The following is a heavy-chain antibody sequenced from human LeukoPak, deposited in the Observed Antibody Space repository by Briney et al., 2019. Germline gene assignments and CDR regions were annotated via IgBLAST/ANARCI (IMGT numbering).Heavy chain of an antibody. J-gene: IGHJ4*02. CDR1: GGSISSNSYY. CDR3: ARGRLARSPYFDY. V-gene: IGHV4-39*07. Sequence: SETLSLTCAVSGGSISSNSYYWGWIRQPPGKGLKWIGNIYYSGSTYYNPSLKSRVTISVDTSKNQFSLKLSSVTAADTAVYYCARGRLARSPYFDYWGQGTLVTVSS. CDR2: IYYSGST. D-gene: IGHD6-19*01.